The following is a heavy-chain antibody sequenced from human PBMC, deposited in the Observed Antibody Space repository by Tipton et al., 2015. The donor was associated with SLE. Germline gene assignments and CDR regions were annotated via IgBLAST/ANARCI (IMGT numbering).Heavy chain of an antibody. V-gene: IGHV4-59*12. CDR3: ARLRIVYGFHGLDY. D-gene: IGHD2-8*01. Sequence: TLSLTCNVSGGSISRYYWNWIRQTPGMGLEWIGYVYDSGSTKYNPSLKSRVTISLDRSKNQFSLKLSSVTAADTAVYFCARLRIVYGFHGLDYWGLGTRVTVSA. CDR1: GGSISRYY. J-gene: IGHJ4*02. CDR2: VYDSGST.